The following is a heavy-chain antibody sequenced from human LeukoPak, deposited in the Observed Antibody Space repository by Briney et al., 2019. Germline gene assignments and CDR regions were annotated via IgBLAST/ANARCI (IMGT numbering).Heavy chain of an antibody. Sequence: ASVKVSCKASGYTFTSYYMHWVRQAPGQGLEWMGIINPSGGSTSYAQKFQGRVTMTRDTSTSTVYMELSSLRSEDTAVYYCARVFCSGGSCYPTPLGYWGQGTLVTVSS. CDR1: GYTFTSYY. J-gene: IGHJ4*02. CDR2: INPSGGST. D-gene: IGHD2-15*01. V-gene: IGHV1-46*01. CDR3: ARVFCSGGSCYPTPLGY.